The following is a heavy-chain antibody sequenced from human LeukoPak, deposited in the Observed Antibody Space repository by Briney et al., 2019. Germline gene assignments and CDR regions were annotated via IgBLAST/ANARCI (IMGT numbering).Heavy chain of an antibody. J-gene: IGHJ3*02. CDR1: GGSISSGSYY. Sequence: PSETLSLTCAVSGGSISSGSYYWSWIRQPAGKGLEWIGRIYTSGSTNYNPSLKSRVTISVDTSKNQFSLKLSSVTAADTAVYYCARAKEGVWELLRHDAFDIWGQGTMVTVSS. D-gene: IGHD1-26*01. CDR3: ARAKEGVWELLRHDAFDI. V-gene: IGHV4-61*02. CDR2: IYTSGST.